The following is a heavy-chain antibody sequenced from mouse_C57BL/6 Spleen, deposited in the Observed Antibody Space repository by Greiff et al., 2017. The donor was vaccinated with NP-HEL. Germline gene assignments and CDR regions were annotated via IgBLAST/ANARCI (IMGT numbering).Heavy chain of an antibody. CDR2: IDPENGDT. V-gene: IGHV14-4*01. Sequence: VQLQQSGAELVRPGASVKLSCTASGFNIKDDYMHWVKQRPEQGLEWIGWIDPENGDTEYASKFQGKATITADTSSNTAYRQLSSLTSEETAVYYCTTPRYYYGSGGYFDVWGTGTTVTVSS. CDR3: TTPRYYYGSGGYFDV. D-gene: IGHD1-1*01. J-gene: IGHJ1*03. CDR1: GFNIKDDY.